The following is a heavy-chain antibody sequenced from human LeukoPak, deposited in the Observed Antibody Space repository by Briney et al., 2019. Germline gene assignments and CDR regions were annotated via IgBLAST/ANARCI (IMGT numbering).Heavy chain of an antibody. Sequence: SVKVSCKASGGTFSSYAISWVRQAPGQGLEWMGRIIPILGIANYAQKFQGRVTITADKSTSTAYMELSSLRSEDTAMYYCASTNELWFGELLWQSDAFDIWGQGTMVTVSS. V-gene: IGHV1-69*04. CDR3: ASTNELWFGELLWQSDAFDI. D-gene: IGHD3-10*01. CDR2: IIPILGIA. J-gene: IGHJ3*02. CDR1: GGTFSSYA.